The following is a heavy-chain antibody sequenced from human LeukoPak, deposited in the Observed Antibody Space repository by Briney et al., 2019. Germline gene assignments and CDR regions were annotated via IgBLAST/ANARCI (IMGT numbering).Heavy chain of an antibody. J-gene: IGHJ6*02. CDR3: ARERLPPLYGMDV. CDR2: INPSGGST. Sequence: ASVKVSCKASGYSFTSYYMHWVRQAPGQGLEWMGIINPSGGSTNYAQKFQGRVTMTRDTSTSTVYMELSSLRSDDTAVYYCARERLPPLYGMDVWGQGTTVTVSS. CDR1: GYSFTSYY. V-gene: IGHV1-46*01. D-gene: IGHD4-11*01.